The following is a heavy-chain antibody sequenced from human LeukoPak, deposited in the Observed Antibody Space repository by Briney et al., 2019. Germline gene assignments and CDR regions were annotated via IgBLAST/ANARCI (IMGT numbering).Heavy chain of an antibody. CDR3: ARRVVLRYYGSGSFYDP. D-gene: IGHD3-10*01. V-gene: IGHV4-59*01. CDR1: DDSITMYY. CDR2: VDHTGST. Sequence: SETLSLTCSVSDDSITMYYWTWIRQPPGKGLEWIGYVDHTGSTNFNPSLNGRASISRDTTNNLFSLRLRSVTAADTAVYFCARRVVLRYYGSGSFYDPWGQGTLVTVSS. J-gene: IGHJ5*02.